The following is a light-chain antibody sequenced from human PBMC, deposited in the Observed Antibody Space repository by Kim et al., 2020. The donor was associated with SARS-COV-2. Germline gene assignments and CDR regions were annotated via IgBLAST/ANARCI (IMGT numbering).Light chain of an antibody. CDR2: DVS. CDR3: SSYTSSSTPGV. J-gene: IGLJ2*01. V-gene: IGLV2-14*03. Sequence: QSALTQPAPVSGSPGQSITISCTGTSSDVGGYNYVSWYQQHPGKAPKLMIYDVSNRPSGVSNRFSGSKSGNTASLTISGLQAEDEADYYCSSYTSSSTPGVFGGGTQRTDL. CDR1: SSDVGGYNY.